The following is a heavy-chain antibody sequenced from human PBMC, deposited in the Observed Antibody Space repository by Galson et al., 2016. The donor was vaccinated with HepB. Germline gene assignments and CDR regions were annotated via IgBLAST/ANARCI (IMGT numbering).Heavy chain of an antibody. J-gene: IGHJ4*02. D-gene: IGHD3-16*01. CDR3: ARYDYFRLGY. V-gene: IGHV3-48*01. CDR2: IPSSSDNM. CDR1: GFIFSVYN. Sequence: SLRLSCAASGFIFSVYNMNWARQAPGKGLEWIAWIPSSSDNMYYADSVKGRFTISRVNAKNSLHLEMNSLRVEDPAVFYCARYDYFRLGYWGQGTLVTVSS.